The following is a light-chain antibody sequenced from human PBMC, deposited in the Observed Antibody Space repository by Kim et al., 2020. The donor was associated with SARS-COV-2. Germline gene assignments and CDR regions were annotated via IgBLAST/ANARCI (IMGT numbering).Light chain of an antibody. CDR1: RIGIKS. CDR3: QVWDSTSDHVV. CDR2: YDS. J-gene: IGLJ2*01. Sequence: AQGKKATITWDGQRIGIKSVHWYQQRQGQAPVLVIYYDSDRPSGTPERLSGSNSGNTDTLTISRVEAGDEADYYCQVWDSTSDHVVFGGGTQLTVL. V-gene: IGLV3-21*01.